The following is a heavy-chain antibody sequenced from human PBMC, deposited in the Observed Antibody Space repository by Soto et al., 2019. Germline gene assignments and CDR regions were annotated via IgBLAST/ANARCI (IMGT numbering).Heavy chain of an antibody. CDR1: GFTFSSYD. CDR2: IGTAGDT. Sequence: EVQLVESGGGLVQPGGSLRLSCAASGFTFSSYDMHWVRQATGKGLEWVSAIGTAGDTYYPGSVKGRFTISRENAKNSLYLQMNSLRAGDPAGYCCAREDLGGLVYWGQGTLVTVSS. CDR3: AREDLGGLVY. V-gene: IGHV3-13*01. D-gene: IGHD6-19*01. J-gene: IGHJ4*02.